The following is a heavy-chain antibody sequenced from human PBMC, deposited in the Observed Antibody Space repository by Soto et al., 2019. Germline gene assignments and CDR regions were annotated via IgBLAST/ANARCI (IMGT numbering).Heavy chain of an antibody. D-gene: IGHD3-3*01. CDR3: ARGDFWSGYYSYYYYGMDV. V-gene: IGHV3-30-3*01. CDR1: GFTFSSYA. Sequence: VGSLRLSCAASGFTFSSYAMHWVRQAPGKGLEWVAVISYDGSNKYYADSVKGRFTISRDNSKNTLYLQMNSLRAEDTAVYYCARGDFWSGYYSYYYYGMDVWGQGTTVTVSS. CDR2: ISYDGSNK. J-gene: IGHJ6*02.